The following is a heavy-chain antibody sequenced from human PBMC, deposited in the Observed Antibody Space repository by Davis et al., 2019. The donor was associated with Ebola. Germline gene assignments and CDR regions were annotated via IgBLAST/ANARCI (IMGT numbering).Heavy chain of an antibody. J-gene: IGHJ4*02. Sequence: ASVQVSCKASGYTLPSYGISWVRQAPGQGLEWVGWVSAYNDNTRYARRLQGRVTMTIDTSTSTAYMELRSLTSDDTAMYYCVMDCSDANCGVTYYFDFWGQGTPVTVSS. V-gene: IGHV1-18*01. CDR2: VSAYNDNT. CDR1: GYTLPSYG. CDR3: VMDCSDANCGVTYYFDF. D-gene: IGHD2-15*01.